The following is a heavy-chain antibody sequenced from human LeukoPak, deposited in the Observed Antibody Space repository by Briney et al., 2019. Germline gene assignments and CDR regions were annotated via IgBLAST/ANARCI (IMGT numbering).Heavy chain of an antibody. V-gene: IGHV1-2*02. Sequence: GASVKVSCKASGYTFTGYYMHWVRQAPGQGLEWMGWINPNSGGTNYAQKFQGRVTMTRDMSTSTVYMELSSLRSEDTAVYYCARGLREGFYPSIAAAYYFDYWGQGTLVTVSS. J-gene: IGHJ4*02. D-gene: IGHD6-13*01. CDR1: GYTFTGYY. CDR2: INPNSGGT. CDR3: ARGLREGFYPSIAAAYYFDY.